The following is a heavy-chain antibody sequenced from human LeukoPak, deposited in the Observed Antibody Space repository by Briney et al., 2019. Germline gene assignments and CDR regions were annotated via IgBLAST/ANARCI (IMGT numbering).Heavy chain of an antibody. Sequence: SETLSLTCAVYGGSFSGYYWSWIRQPPGKGLEWIGYIYYSGSTNYNPSLKSRVTISVDTSKNQFSLKLSSVTAADTAVYYCARRGLKYYFDYWGQGTLVTVSS. CDR2: IYYSGST. CDR3: ARRGLKYYFDY. D-gene: IGHD3-22*01. V-gene: IGHV4-59*08. J-gene: IGHJ4*02. CDR1: GGSFSGYY.